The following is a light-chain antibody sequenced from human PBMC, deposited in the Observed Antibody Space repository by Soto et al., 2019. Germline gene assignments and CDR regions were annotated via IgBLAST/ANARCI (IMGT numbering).Light chain of an antibody. Sequence: VITESLTTVSVSPREGATISCRVSQSVSSSYLAWYQQKPGQAPRLLIYGASSRATGIPDRFSGSGSGTDFTLTISRLEPEDFAVYYCQQYGSSPPGTFGQATRLEIK. V-gene: IGKV3-20*01. J-gene: IGKJ5*01. CDR2: GAS. CDR3: QQYGSSPPGT. CDR1: QSVSSSY.